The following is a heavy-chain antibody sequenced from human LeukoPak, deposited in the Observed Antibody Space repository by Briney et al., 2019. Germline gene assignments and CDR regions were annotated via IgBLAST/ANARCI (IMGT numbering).Heavy chain of an antibody. J-gene: IGHJ4*02. CDR3: ARGDLW. V-gene: IGHV3-48*03. CDR1: GFTFSSYE. CDR2: TSRSGTII. D-gene: IGHD3-10*01. Sequence: GGSLRLSCAASGFTFSSYEMNWVRQAPGKGLEWVSHTSRSGTIIYYADSVKGRFTISGDNAKNSLYLQMNSLRAEDTAIYYCARGDLWWGQGTLVTVSS.